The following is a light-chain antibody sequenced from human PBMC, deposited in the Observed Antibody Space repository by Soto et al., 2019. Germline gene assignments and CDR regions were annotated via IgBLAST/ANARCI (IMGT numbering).Light chain of an antibody. Sequence: DIQMTQSPSSLSASVGDRVTITCRASQGITKDLRWYQQKPGNAPKRLIYAASSLQHGVPSRFSGSGSGTEFTLTISSLQPEDFATYYCLQHNSYPLTFGGGTKVDIK. CDR1: QGITKD. V-gene: IGKV1-17*01. J-gene: IGKJ4*01. CDR2: AAS. CDR3: LQHNSYPLT.